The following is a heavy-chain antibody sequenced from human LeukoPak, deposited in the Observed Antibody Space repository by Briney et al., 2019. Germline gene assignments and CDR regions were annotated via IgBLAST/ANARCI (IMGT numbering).Heavy chain of an antibody. D-gene: IGHD3-9*01. V-gene: IGHV4-59*01. CDR1: GDSISRYY. J-gene: IGHJ4*02. Sequence: SETLSLTCTASGDSISRYYWSWIRQPPGKGLEWIGYIYYTGSTNYNPSLKSRVTISVDTSKNQFSLKLSSVTAADTAVYYCVREHDWGDFDFWGQGTLVTVSS. CDR3: VREHDWGDFDF. CDR2: IYYTGST.